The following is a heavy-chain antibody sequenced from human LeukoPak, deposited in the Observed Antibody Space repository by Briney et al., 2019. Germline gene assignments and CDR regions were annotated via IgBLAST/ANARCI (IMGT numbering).Heavy chain of an antibody. D-gene: IGHD5-18*01. CDR1: GGSFSGYY. V-gene: IGHV4-34*01. Sequence: SETLSLTCAVYGGSFSGYYWSWIRQPPGKGLEWIGEINHSGSTNYNPSLKSRVTISVDTSKNQFSLKLSSVTAADTAVYYCARGTLDTALDRYFDYWGQGTLVTVSS. CDR2: INHSGST. J-gene: IGHJ4*02. CDR3: ARGTLDTALDRYFDY.